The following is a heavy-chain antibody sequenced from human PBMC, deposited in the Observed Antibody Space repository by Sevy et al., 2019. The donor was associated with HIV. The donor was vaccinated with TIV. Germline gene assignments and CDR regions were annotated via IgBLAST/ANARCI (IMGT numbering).Heavy chain of an antibody. CDR3: VRDGLASATDFDY. J-gene: IGHJ4*02. CDR2: IKEDGSEN. D-gene: IGHD2-15*01. CDR1: GFTFSNYW. V-gene: IGHV3-7*01. Sequence: GGSLRLSCEVSGFTFSNYWMTWVRQAPGKGLEWVANIKEDGSENNYGDSVKGRFSLSRDKAKNSLYLQMDSLRAEDTAVYYCVRDGLASATDFDYWGQGTLVTVSS.